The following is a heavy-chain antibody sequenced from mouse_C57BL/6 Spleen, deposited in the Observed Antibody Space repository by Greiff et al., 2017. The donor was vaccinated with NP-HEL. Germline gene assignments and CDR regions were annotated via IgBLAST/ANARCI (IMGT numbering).Heavy chain of an antibody. CDR1: GYAFSSSW. CDR2: IYPGDGDT. V-gene: IGHV1-82*01. J-gene: IGHJ4*01. CDR3: QGYDGDYYAMDY. D-gene: IGHD2-2*01. Sequence: SGPELVKPGASVKISCKASGYAFSSSWMNWVKQRPGKGLEWIGRIYPGDGDTNYNGKFKGKATLTADKSSSTAYMQLSSLTSEDSAVYFCQGYDGDYYAMDYWGQGTSVTVSS.